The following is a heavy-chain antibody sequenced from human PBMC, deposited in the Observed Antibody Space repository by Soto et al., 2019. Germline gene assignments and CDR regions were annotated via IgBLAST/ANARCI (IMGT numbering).Heavy chain of an antibody. CDR1: GYTFTSYV. J-gene: IGHJ5*02. Sequence: QVQLLQSGAEVKKPGASVKVSCKASGYTFTSYVVSWVRQAPGQGLERMGWISAYNGNTKYSQKLRGRVTMTTDTTTSTAYMELRSVRYDDTAVYYCAMMVQLGDHNCFDPWGQGTLVTVSS. V-gene: IGHV1-18*01. D-gene: IGHD6-6*01. CDR3: AMMVQLGDHNCFDP. CDR2: ISAYNGNT.